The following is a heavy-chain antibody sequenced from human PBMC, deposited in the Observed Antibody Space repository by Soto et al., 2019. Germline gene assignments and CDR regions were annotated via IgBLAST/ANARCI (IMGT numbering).Heavy chain of an antibody. CDR1: GGTFSSYA. D-gene: IGHD3-16*02. Sequence: QVQLVQSGAEVKKPGSSVKVSCKASGGTFSSYAISWVRQAPGQGLEWMGGIIPIFGTANYAQKFQGRVTITAGESTSTAYMELSSLRSEDTAVYYCAETIMITFGGVIAYNWFDPWGQGTLVTVSS. CDR3: AETIMITFGGVIAYNWFDP. CDR2: IIPIFGTA. J-gene: IGHJ5*02. V-gene: IGHV1-69*12.